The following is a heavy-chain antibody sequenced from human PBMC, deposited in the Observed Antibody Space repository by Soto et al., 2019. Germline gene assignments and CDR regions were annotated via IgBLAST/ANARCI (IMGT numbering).Heavy chain of an antibody. J-gene: IGHJ3*01. CDR3: ARGGSSDWQVAFDF. D-gene: IGHD6-19*01. CDR1: VRSFTGYF. CDR2: VNHNGRN. Sequence: PPETLSLTCDVYVRSFTGYFWNWIRQSPGKGLEWIGKVNHNGRNNYNPSLKSRVTISLDMSKNQISLKLTSVTAADTAVYYCARGGSSDWQVAFDFWGQGTMVTVSS. V-gene: IGHV4-34*01.